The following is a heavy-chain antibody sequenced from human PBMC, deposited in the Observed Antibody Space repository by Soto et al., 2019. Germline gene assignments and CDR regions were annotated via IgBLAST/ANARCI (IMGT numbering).Heavy chain of an antibody. D-gene: IGHD5-18*01. CDR3: ARSHRGYSYGESYYYGMDV. CDR1: GYTFTGYY. Sequence: ASVKVSCKASGYTFTGYYMHWVRQAPGQGLEWMGWINPNSGGTNYAQKFQGWVTMTRDTSISTAYMELSRPRSDDTAVYYCARSHRGYSYGESYYYGMDVWGQGTTVTVSS. J-gene: IGHJ6*02. V-gene: IGHV1-2*04. CDR2: INPNSGGT.